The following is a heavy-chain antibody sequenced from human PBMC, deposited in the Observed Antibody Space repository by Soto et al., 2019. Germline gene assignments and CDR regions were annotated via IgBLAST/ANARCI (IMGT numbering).Heavy chain of an antibody. CDR1: GGSISRSNW. D-gene: IGHD2-15*01. Sequence: QVELQESGPGLVKPSETLSLICAVSGGSISRSNWWSWVRHPPGKGLEWSGEIYHSGLTDYNPSLKSRVTMAIDKAKNQFSLNLTSVTAADTAVYYCTRVLAALGNRWYLDLWGRGTLVSVSS. V-gene: IGHV4-4*02. CDR2: IYHSGLT. CDR3: TRVLAALGNRWYLDL. J-gene: IGHJ2*01.